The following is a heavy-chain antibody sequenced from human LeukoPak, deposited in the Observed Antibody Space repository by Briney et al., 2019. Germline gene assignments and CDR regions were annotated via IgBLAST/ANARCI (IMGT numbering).Heavy chain of an antibody. CDR2: ISSRSYI. D-gene: IGHD6-19*01. CDR1: GFTFSSYS. Sequence: GGSLRLSCAASGFTFSSYSMNWVRQAPGEGLEGGSSISSRSYIYYADSVKGRFTISRDHAKNSLYLQMNSLRAEDTAVYYCARGEVSSGWFYYWGQGTLVTVSS. J-gene: IGHJ4*02. V-gene: IGHV3-21*01. CDR3: ARGEVSSGWFYY.